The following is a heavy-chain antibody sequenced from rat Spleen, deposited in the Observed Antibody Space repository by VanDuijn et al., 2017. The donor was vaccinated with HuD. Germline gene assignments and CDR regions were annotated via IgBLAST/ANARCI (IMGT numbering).Heavy chain of an antibody. CDR3: ARHRNPGGGTSYWYFDF. Sequence: EVQLVESGGGLVQPGRSMKLSCAASGFTFSNYYMAWVRQAPTKGLEWVASISPSGGSTYYRDSVKGRFTVSRDNANSTLYLQMDSLRSEDTATYYCARHRNPGGGTSYWYFDFWGPGTMVTVSS. D-gene: IGHD4-2*01. V-gene: IGHV5-25*01. CDR2: ISPSGGST. CDR1: GFTFSNYY. J-gene: IGHJ1*01.